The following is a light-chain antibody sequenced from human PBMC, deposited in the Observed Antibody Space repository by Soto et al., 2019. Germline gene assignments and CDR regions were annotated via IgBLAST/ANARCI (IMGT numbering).Light chain of an antibody. Sequence: EILLTQSPATLSLSPGERATLSCRASESITSYLAWYQQKPGQAPMLLIYAASNRATGIPARFSGSGSGTDFTLTISSLEPEDFAVYYCQQRTTWPLTFGGGTKVETK. V-gene: IGKV3-11*01. J-gene: IGKJ4*01. CDR2: AAS. CDR3: QQRTTWPLT. CDR1: ESITSY.